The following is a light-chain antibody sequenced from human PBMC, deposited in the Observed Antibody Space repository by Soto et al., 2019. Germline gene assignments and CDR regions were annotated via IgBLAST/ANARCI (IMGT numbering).Light chain of an antibody. CDR1: QSVSSSY. J-gene: IGKJ4*01. CDR2: DAS. V-gene: IGKV3-20*01. CDR3: QQYGSSPLT. Sequence: EIVLTQSPATLSVSPGERATLSCRASQSVSSSYLAWYQHKLGQPPRLLIYDASNRATGIPVRFSGSGSGTDFTLTISSLEPEDFAVYYCQQYGSSPLTFGGGTKVDIK.